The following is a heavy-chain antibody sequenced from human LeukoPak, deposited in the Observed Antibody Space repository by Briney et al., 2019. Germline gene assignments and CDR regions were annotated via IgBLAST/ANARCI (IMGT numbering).Heavy chain of an antibody. CDR2: IDGSTNYI. CDR1: GFAFSSYS. J-gene: IGHJ4*02. D-gene: IGHD3-10*01. CDR3: AKDFTHYYGSGSYYND. V-gene: IGHV3-21*04. Sequence: GGSLRLSCAASGFAFSSYSMNWVRQAPGKGLEWVSSIDGSTNYIYYADSVKGRFTISRDNSKNTLYLQMNSLRAEDTAVYYCAKDFTHYYGSGSYYNDWGQGTLVTVSS.